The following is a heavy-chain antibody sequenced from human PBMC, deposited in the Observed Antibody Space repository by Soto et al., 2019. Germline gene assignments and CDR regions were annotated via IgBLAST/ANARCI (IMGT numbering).Heavy chain of an antibody. V-gene: IGHV3-9*01. CDR2: ITWNSDMI. D-gene: IGHD5-18*01. J-gene: IGHJ6*04. Sequence: SLRLSCVASGFTFGEYAMHWVRRPPGKGLEWVASITWNSDMIGYADSVKGRFTISRDNGENSLYLQMSSLRREDTALYYCAKVGYGYRLSAMDVWGITTAVTV. CDR3: AKVGYGYRLSAMDV. CDR1: GFTFGEYA.